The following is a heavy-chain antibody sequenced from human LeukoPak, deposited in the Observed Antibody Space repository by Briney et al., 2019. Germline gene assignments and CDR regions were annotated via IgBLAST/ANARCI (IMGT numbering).Heavy chain of an antibody. V-gene: IGHV4-61*02. CDR3: ARGIGTSYDSSRDAFDI. Sequence: SQTLSLTCTVSAGSINRGDYYWSWIRQPAGKGLEWIGRIYSPGTNYNYNPSLKSRVTISIDTSKNQFSLNLTSVTAADTAVYYCARGIGTSYDSSRDAFDIWGQGTMVTVSS. CDR2: IYSPGTN. J-gene: IGHJ3*02. CDR1: AGSINRGDYY. D-gene: IGHD3-22*01.